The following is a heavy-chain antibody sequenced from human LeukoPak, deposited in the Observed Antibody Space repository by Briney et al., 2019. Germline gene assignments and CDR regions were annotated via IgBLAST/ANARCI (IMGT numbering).Heavy chain of an antibody. CDR2: IIPIFGTA. V-gene: IGHV1-69*01. J-gene: IGHJ4*02. Sequence: GASVKVSCKASGGTFSSYAISWVRQAPGQGLEWMGGIIPIFGTANYAQKFQGRVTITADESTSTACMELSSLRSEDTAVYYCASSYSSGWSTGAHQSDYWGQGTLVTVSS. CDR3: ASSYSSGWSTGAHQSDY. CDR1: GGTFSSYA. D-gene: IGHD6-19*01.